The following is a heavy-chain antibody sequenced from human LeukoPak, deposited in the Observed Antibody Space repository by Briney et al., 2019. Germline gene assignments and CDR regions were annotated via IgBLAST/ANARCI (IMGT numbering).Heavy chain of an antibody. J-gene: IGHJ4*02. CDR3: ARVYKWGYQLLYYFDY. CDR2: INHNGST. Sequence: SETLSLTCAVYGGSFSGYYWSWIRQPPGKGLEWIREINHNGSTNYNSSLKSRVTISVDTSKNQFSLKLSSVTAADTAVYYCARVYKWGYQLLYYFDYWGQGTLVTVSS. V-gene: IGHV4-34*01. D-gene: IGHD2-2*01. CDR1: GGSFSGYY.